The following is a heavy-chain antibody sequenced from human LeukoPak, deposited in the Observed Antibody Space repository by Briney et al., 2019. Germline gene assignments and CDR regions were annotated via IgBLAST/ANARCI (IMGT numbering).Heavy chain of an antibody. D-gene: IGHD2-8*01. V-gene: IGHV4-38-2*01. CDR2: IYHSGST. CDR1: GYSISSGYY. J-gene: IGHJ6*03. CDR3: ERLPCIYVRDQVRVFYMTV. Sequence: SETLSLTCAVSGYSISSGYYWGCIRQPPGKELEWIGSIYHSGSTYYNPSLKSRVTISVDTSKNQFSLKLSSMTAADRAVCQCERLPCIYVRDQVRVFYMTVSGKGATVTVSS.